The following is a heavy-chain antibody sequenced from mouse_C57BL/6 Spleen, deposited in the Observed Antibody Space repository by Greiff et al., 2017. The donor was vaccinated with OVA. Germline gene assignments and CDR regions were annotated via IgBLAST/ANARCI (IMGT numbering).Heavy chain of an antibody. CDR3: ARKGALYGSSYLGFAY. Sequence: VQLQQPGAELVKPGASVKLSCKASGYTFTSYWMQWVKQRPGQGLEWIGEIDPSDSYTNYNQKFKGKATLTVDTSSSTAYMQLSSLTSEDSAVYYGARKGALYGSSYLGFAYWGQGTLVTVSA. D-gene: IGHD1-1*01. CDR2: IDPSDSYT. V-gene: IGHV1-50*01. CDR1: GYTFTSYW. J-gene: IGHJ3*01.